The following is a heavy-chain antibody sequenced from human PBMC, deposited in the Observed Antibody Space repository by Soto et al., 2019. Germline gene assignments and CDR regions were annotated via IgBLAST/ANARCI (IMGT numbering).Heavy chain of an antibody. D-gene: IGHD3-10*01. V-gene: IGHV4-30-2*01. CDR3: ARATYGSGSYYNDAFDY. CDR2: IYHSGST. J-gene: IGHJ4*02. Sequence: QLQLQESGSGLVKPSQTLSLTCAVSGGSISSGGYSWSWIRQPPGKGLEWIGYIYHSGSTYYNPSLKSRVTIAVDRSKNQFSLKLSSVTAADTAVYYCARATYGSGSYYNDAFDYGGKGTLVTVSS. CDR1: GGSISSGGYS.